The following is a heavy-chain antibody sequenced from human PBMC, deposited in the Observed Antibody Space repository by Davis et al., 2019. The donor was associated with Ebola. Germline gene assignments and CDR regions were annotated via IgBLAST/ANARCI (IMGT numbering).Heavy chain of an antibody. V-gene: IGHV1-2*04. J-gene: IGHJ3*02. D-gene: IGHD3-3*02. CDR1: GYTFTSYG. Sequence: ASVKVSCKASGYTFTSYGISWVRQAPGQGLEWMGWINPNSGGTNYAQKFQGWVTTTRDTSISTAYMELSRLRSDDTAVYYCARVLSRVGAFDIWGQGTMVTVSS. CDR2: INPNSGGT. CDR3: ARVLSRVGAFDI.